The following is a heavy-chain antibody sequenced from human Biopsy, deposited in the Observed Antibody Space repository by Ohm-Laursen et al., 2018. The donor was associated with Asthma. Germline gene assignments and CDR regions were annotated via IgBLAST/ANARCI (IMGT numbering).Heavy chain of an antibody. CDR3: AKDTEGRYDFWSGLSYNYYGMDV. J-gene: IGHJ6*02. Sequence: SLRLSCAASGFSFSEFVMHWVRQAPGKGLEWVAVISYDGSTKYYADSVKGRFAISRDNSKNTLYLQMNSLRAEDTAVYYCAKDTEGRYDFWSGLSYNYYGMDVWGQGTTVTVSS. CDR2: ISYDGSTK. V-gene: IGHV3-30*18. D-gene: IGHD3-3*01. CDR1: GFSFSEFV.